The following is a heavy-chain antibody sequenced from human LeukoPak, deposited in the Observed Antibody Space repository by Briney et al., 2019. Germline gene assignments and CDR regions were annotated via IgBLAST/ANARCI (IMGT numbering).Heavy chain of an antibody. D-gene: IGHD6-13*01. CDR2: ISAYNGNT. Sequence: GASVKVSCKASGYTFTSYGISWVRQAPGQGLEWMGWISAYNGNTNYAQKLQGRVTMTTDTSTSTAYMELRSLRSDDTAVYYCARDNMVFSSSWPYYYYGMDVWGQGTTVTVSS. J-gene: IGHJ6*02. V-gene: IGHV1-18*01. CDR3: ARDNMVFSSSWPYYYYGMDV. CDR1: GYTFTSYG.